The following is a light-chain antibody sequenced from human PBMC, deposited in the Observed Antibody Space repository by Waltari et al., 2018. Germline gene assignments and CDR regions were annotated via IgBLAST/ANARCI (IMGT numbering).Light chain of an antibody. CDR1: SGHSSHV. CDR2: VNSDGSH. J-gene: IGLJ3*02. Sequence: QLVLTQSPSVTASLGASVKLTCTLSSGHSSHVIAWHQQQPEKGPRYWMKVNSDGSHSKGDEIPDRFSGSSSGAERYLTISSVQSEDEADYYCQTGGHGTWVFGGGTKLTVL. CDR3: QTGGHGTWV. V-gene: IGLV4-69*01.